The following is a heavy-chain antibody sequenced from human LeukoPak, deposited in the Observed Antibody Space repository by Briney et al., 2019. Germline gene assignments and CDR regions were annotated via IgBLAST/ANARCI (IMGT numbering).Heavy chain of an antibody. Sequence: PSETLSLTCAVYGGSFSGYYWSWIRQPPGKGLEWLGEINHSGSTNYNPSLKSRVTISVDTSKNQFSLKLSSVTAADTAVYYCARGRRYRVVPAAIRHYYMDVWGKGTTVTVSS. CDR2: INHSGST. D-gene: IGHD2-2*02. V-gene: IGHV4-34*01. CDR1: GGSFSGYY. J-gene: IGHJ6*03. CDR3: ARGRRYRVVPAAIRHYYMDV.